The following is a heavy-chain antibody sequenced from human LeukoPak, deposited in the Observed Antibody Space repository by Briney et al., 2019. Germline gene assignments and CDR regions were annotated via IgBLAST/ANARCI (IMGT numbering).Heavy chain of an antibody. Sequence: GGSLRLSCAASGFTFSSHPMRWVRQAPGKGLEWVSSISGGGAGTYYVDSVKGRFTISRDNSRNTLYLQMNSLRAEDTAAYYCAKVGDSPARGMDIWGQGSAVWGQGTTVTVSS. J-gene: IGHJ6*02. V-gene: IGHV3-23*01. D-gene: IGHD3-16*01. CDR1: GFTFSSHP. CDR3: AKVGDSPARGMDIWGQGSAV. CDR2: ISGGGAGT.